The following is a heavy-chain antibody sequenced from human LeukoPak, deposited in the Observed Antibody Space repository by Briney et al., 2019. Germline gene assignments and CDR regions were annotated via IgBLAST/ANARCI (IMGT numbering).Heavy chain of an antibody. D-gene: IGHD5-18*01. CDR1: GGSISSSNW. Sequence: SETLSLTCAVSGGSISSSNWWSWIRQPPGKGLEWIGSIYHSGSTYYNPSLKSRVTISVDTSKNQFSLKLSSVTAADTAVYYCARDPAGGIQLWSDAFDIWGQGTMVTVSS. J-gene: IGHJ3*02. CDR2: IYHSGST. CDR3: ARDPAGGIQLWSDAFDI. V-gene: IGHV4-38-2*02.